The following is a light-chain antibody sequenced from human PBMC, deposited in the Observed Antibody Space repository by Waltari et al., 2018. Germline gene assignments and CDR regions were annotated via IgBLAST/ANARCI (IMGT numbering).Light chain of an antibody. CDR2: EGI. V-gene: IGLV2-14*01. CDR3: SSYTNSNTYV. CDR1: SSDIGGYKY. Sequence: QSVLTQPASVSGSPGQSITISCPGTSSDIGGYKYVSWYQHHPGKAPKVMIYEGINRPSGVSNRFSGSKSGNTASLTISGLQADDEADYYCSSYTNSNTYVFGTGTKVTVL. J-gene: IGLJ1*01.